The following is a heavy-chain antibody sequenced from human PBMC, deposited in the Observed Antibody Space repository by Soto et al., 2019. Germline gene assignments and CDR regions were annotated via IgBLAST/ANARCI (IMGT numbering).Heavy chain of an antibody. D-gene: IGHD4-4*01. CDR3: ALSNTDYRNPRGAFFFYGMDV. Sequence: QVQLVESGGGVVHPERSLRLSCSASEFTFSSYAMHWVRQAPGKGLEWVAGISYDGGHKFYGDSVRGRFTISRDSSKTRVFMQMNSLRPEHTSAYYRALSNTDYRNPRGAFFFYGMDVWGQGNAVNVSS. CDR1: EFTFSSYA. CDR2: ISYDGGHK. V-gene: IGHV3-30-3*01. J-gene: IGHJ6*02.